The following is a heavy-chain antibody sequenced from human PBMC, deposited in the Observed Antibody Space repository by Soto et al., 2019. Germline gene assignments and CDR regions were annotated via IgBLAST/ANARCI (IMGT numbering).Heavy chain of an antibody. CDR2: IYYSGST. J-gene: IGHJ4*02. D-gene: IGHD6-19*01. V-gene: IGHV4-59*11. Sequence: QVQLQESGPGLVKPSETLSLTCTVSGGSINSHYWSWYRQPPGKGLEWIGYIYYSGSTDYNPSLKSRVIMSVDTSKNQFSLKLTSVSAADTAVYYCARGGWYIDYWGQGTLVTVSS. CDR1: GGSINSHY. CDR3: ARGGWYIDY.